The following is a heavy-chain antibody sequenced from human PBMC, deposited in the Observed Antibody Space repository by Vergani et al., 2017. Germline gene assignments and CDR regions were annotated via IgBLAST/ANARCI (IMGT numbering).Heavy chain of an antibody. J-gene: IGHJ6*02. D-gene: IGHD4-23*01. V-gene: IGHV3-23*01. Sequence: EVQLLESGGNLIQPGGSLRLSCGASGFTFSSYAMTWVRLAPGKGLQWVSAISGSGGNTFYTDSVKGRFTISRDNTKDTLYLQMNSLRVEDKAIYYCAKARDPNCKGGNCYSYYYGLDLWGQGTTVTVSS. CDR2: ISGSGGNT. CDR3: AKARDPNCKGGNCYSYYYGLDL. CDR1: GFTFSSYA.